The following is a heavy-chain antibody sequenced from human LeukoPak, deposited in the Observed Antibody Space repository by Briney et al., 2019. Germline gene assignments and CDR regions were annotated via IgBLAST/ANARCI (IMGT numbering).Heavy chain of an antibody. CDR3: ARGYRGAYDSSGYCNP. J-gene: IGHJ4*02. D-gene: IGHD3-22*01. V-gene: IGHV1-8*02. Sequence: ASVKVSCKASGYTFTGYYMHWVRQAPGQGLEWMGWMNPNSGNTGYAQKFQGRVTMTRNTSISTAYMELSSLRSEDTAVYYCARGYRGAYDSSGYCNPWGQGTLVTVSS. CDR2: MNPNSGNT. CDR1: GYTFTGYY.